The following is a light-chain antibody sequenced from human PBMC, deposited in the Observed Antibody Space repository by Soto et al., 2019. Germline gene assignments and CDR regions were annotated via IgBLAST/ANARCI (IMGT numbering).Light chain of an antibody. CDR3: QQYGSSLFT. Sequence: EIVMTQSPVTLSASPGDRATLSCRASQSVSSDLAWYQQKPGQGPRLLIYGASTRATGIPARFSASGSGTEFTLIISSLQSEDFAVYYCQQYGSSLFTFGPGTKVDFK. CDR2: GAS. J-gene: IGKJ3*01. CDR1: QSVSSD. V-gene: IGKV3-15*01.